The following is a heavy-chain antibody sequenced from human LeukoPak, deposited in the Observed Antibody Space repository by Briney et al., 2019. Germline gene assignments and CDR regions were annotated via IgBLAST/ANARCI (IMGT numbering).Heavy chain of an antibody. Sequence: PGRSLRLSCAASGFTFSSYGMHWVRQAPGKGLEWVAVRSYDGSNKYYADSVKGRFTISRDNSKNTLYLQMNSLRAEDTAVYYCAKDGDIVATMENGGYFDYWGQGTLVTVSS. CDR2: RSYDGSNK. CDR3: AKDGDIVATMENGGYFDY. CDR1: GFTFSSYG. D-gene: IGHD5-12*01. J-gene: IGHJ4*02. V-gene: IGHV3-30*18.